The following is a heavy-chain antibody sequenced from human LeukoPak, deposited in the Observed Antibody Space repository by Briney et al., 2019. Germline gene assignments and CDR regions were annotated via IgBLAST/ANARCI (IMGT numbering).Heavy chain of an antibody. CDR2: INHSGGA. Sequence: SETLSLTCAVSGGSFSGYYYNWIRQPPGKGLEWIGGINHSGGANYNPSLKSRVAIAVDASRSQFSLRLSSVTAADTAVYYCARCLGAARQGAFDIWGQGTMVTVSS. J-gene: IGHJ3*02. CDR3: ARCLGAARQGAFDI. D-gene: IGHD6-6*01. V-gene: IGHV4-34*01. CDR1: GGSFSGYY.